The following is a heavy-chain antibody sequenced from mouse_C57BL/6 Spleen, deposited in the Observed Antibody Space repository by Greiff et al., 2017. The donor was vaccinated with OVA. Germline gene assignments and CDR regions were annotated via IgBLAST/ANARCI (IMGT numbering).Heavy chain of an antibody. J-gene: IGHJ2*01. D-gene: IGHD2-3*01. CDR1: GYAFSSSW. CDR2: IYPGDGDT. CDR3: ARGKGYDGSPFDY. V-gene: IGHV1-82*01. Sequence: QVQLQQSGPELVKPGASVKISCKASGYAFSSSWMNWVKQRPGKGLEWIGRIYPGDGDTNYNGKFKGKATLTADKSSSTAYMQLSSLTSEDSAVYFCARGKGYDGSPFDYWGQGTTLTVSS.